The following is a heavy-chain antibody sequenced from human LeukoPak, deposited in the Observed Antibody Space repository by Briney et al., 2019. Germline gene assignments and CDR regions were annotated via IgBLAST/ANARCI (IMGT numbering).Heavy chain of an antibody. Sequence: ASVKVSCKASGYTFTSYGISWVRQAPGQGLEWMGWISAYNGNTNYAQKLQGRVTMTTDTSTSTAYMELRSLRSDDTAVYYCARDSLWFGELWDFDYWGQGTPVTVSS. V-gene: IGHV1-18*01. J-gene: IGHJ4*02. CDR2: ISAYNGNT. D-gene: IGHD3-10*01. CDR3: ARDSLWFGELWDFDY. CDR1: GYTFTSYG.